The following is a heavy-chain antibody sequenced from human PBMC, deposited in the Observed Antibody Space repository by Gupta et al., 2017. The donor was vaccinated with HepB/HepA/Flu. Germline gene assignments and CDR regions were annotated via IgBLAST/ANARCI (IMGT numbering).Heavy chain of an antibody. Sequence: EVQLVESGGGLVRPGGSLRLSCADSGFTFRSYSMNWVRQAPGKGLEWVSSISSSSSYIYYADSVKGRFTISRDNAKNSLYLQMNSLRAEDTAVYYCARDSDTAMATYYYYMDVWGKGTTVTVAS. D-gene: IGHD5-18*01. CDR3: ARDSDTAMATYYYYMDV. CDR1: GFTFRSYS. J-gene: IGHJ6*03. V-gene: IGHV3-21*01. CDR2: ISSSSSYI.